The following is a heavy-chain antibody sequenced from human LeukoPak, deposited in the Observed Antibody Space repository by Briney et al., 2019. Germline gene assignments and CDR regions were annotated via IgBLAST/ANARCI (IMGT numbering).Heavy chain of an antibody. D-gene: IGHD6-19*01. CDR1: GGSFSGYY. J-gene: IGHJ5*02. V-gene: IGHV4-34*01. Sequence: SETLSLTCVVDGGSFSGYYWNWIRQPPGKGLEWIGEINHSGSTNYNPSLKSRVTMSLDTPKSQFSLKLSSVTAADTAVYYCASQYSGGWFDPWGQGTLVTVSS. CDR3: ASQYSGGWFDP. CDR2: INHSGST.